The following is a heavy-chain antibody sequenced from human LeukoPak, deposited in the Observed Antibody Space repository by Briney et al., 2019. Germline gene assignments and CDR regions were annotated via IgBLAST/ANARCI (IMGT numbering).Heavy chain of an antibody. Sequence: PGGSLRLSCASSGFTFSSYSMNWVRQAPGKGLEWVSSISSSSSYIYYADSVKGRFTISRDNAKNSLYLQMNSLRAEDTAVYYCARGNPALIVVVPAAIQGYAFDIWGQGTTVTVSS. D-gene: IGHD2-2*02. CDR3: ARGNPALIVVVPAAIQGYAFDI. CDR1: GFTFSSYS. V-gene: IGHV3-21*01. CDR2: ISSSSSYI. J-gene: IGHJ3*02.